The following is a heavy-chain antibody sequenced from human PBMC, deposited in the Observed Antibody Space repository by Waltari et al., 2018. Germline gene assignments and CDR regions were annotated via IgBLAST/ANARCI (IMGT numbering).Heavy chain of an antibody. J-gene: IGHJ6*03. Sequence: SGGSISSHYWSWIRQPPGKGLEWIGYIYYSGSTNYNPSLKSRVTISVDTSKNQFSLKLSSVTAADTAVYYCARVRGSGSYYYYYYYMDVWGKGTTVTVSS. CDR3: ARVRGSGSYYYYYYYMDV. V-gene: IGHV4-59*11. CDR2: IYYSGST. CDR1: GGSISSHY. D-gene: IGHD3-10*01.